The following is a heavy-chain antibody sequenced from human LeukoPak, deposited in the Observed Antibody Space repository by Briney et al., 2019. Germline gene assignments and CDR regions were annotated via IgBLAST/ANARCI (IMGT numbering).Heavy chain of an antibody. J-gene: IGHJ5*02. CDR2: INARGDT. D-gene: IGHD2-2*01. CDR3: ARGQVPAARGYNWFDP. V-gene: IGHV4-34*01. Sequence: PSETLSLTCAVYGWSFNDHYWNWIRQPPGKRLEWIGEINARGDTNFNPSLKSRVTISVNSSKNQFSLTLRSMIAADTAVYYCARGQVPAARGYNWFDPWDQGTLVTVSS. CDR1: GWSFNDHY.